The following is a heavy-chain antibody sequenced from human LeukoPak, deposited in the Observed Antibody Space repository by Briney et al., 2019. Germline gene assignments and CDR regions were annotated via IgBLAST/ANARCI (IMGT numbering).Heavy chain of an antibody. CDR1: GGTFSSYA. V-gene: IGHV1-69*13. Sequence: SVKVSCKASGGTFSSYAISWVRQAPGQGLEWMGGISPIFGTANYAQKFQGRVTITADESTSTAYMELSSLRSEDTAVYYCARDRDLWNWNRPETYGTDVWGQGTTATVSS. J-gene: IGHJ6*02. D-gene: IGHD1-1*01. CDR2: ISPIFGTA. CDR3: ARDRDLWNWNRPETYGTDV.